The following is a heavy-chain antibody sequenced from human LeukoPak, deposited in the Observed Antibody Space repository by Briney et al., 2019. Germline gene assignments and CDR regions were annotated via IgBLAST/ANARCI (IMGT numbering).Heavy chain of an antibody. CDR3: ARTGPLGVVIPTGAFDI. V-gene: IGHV4-59*01. CDR2: IYYSGST. CDR1: GGSISSYY. J-gene: IGHJ3*02. D-gene: IGHD3-3*01. Sequence: SSETLSLTCTVSGGSISSYYWSWIQQPPGKGLEWIGYIYYSGSTNYNPSLKSRVTISVDTSKNQFSLKLSSVTAADTAVYYCARTGPLGVVIPTGAFDIWGQGTMVTVSS.